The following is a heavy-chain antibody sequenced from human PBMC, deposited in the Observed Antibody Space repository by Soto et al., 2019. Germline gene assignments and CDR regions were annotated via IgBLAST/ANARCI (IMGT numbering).Heavy chain of an antibody. CDR3: AHITDCGRDCSFGF. Sequence: SGPTLVNPTQTLTLTCTFSGFSLSTSGVAVGWIRQPPGEALEWLALIHWNDDKRYSPSLLNRLTITKDTSKNQVVLTMTSMNPVDTATYSCAHITDCGRDCSFGFWGQGTLVTVSS. CDR2: IHWNDDK. J-gene: IGHJ4*02. V-gene: IGHV2-5*01. CDR1: GFSLSTSGVA. D-gene: IGHD2-21*02.